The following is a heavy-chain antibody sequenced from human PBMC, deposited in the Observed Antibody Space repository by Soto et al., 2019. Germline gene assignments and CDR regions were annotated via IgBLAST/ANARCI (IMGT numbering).Heavy chain of an antibody. CDR2: IGSSNSYI. Sequence: EVQLVESGGGLVKPGGSLRLSCAASGFTFSSYSMNWVRQAPGKGLEWVSSIGSSNSYIYYADSVKGRFTISRDNAKNSLYLQMNSLRAEDTAVYYCARDGQWLAPDYWGQGTLVTVSS. CDR1: GFTFSSYS. D-gene: IGHD6-19*01. V-gene: IGHV3-21*01. CDR3: ARDGQWLAPDY. J-gene: IGHJ4*02.